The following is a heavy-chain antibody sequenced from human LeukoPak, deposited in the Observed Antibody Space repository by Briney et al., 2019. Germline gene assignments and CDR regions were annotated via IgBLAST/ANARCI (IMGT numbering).Heavy chain of an antibody. D-gene: IGHD3-22*01. CDR3: PSHGETYYDSSGYYEAI. CDR2: IYPGDSDT. CDR1: GYRFTSYW. Sequence: GESLKISCKGSGYRFTSYWIGWVRQMPGKGLEWMGIIYPGDSDTRYSPSFQGQVTISADKSISTAYLQWSSLKASDTAMYYCPSHGETYYDSSGYYEAIWGPGKMVTVSS. J-gene: IGHJ3*02. V-gene: IGHV5-51*01.